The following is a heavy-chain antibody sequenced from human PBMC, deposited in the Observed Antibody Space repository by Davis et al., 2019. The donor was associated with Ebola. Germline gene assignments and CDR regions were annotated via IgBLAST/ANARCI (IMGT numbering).Heavy chain of an antibody. CDR3: AREMSAPTGTDAFDI. Sequence: GESLKISCAASGFTFSSYSMNWVRQAPGKGLEWVSVIQTGVTTKYADSVKGRFTISRDNSKNTLYLQMNSLRAEDTAVYYCAREMSAPTGTDAFDIWCQGTMVTVSS. CDR2: IQTGVTT. CDR1: GFTFSSYS. D-gene: IGHD1-14*01. J-gene: IGHJ3*02. V-gene: IGHV3-53*01.